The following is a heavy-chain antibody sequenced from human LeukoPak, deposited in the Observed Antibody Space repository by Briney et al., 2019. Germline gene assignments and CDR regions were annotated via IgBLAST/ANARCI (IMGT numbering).Heavy chain of an antibody. D-gene: IGHD2-15*01. CDR2: IIPIFGTA. CDR1: GGTFSSYA. J-gene: IGHJ6*03. V-gene: IGHV1-69*05. Sequence: SVKVSCKASGGTFSSYAISWVRQAPGQGLEWMGGIIPIFGTANYAQKFQGRVTITTDESTSTAYMELRSLRSDDTAVYYCARERGLDPTYYYYMDVWGKGTTVTVSS. CDR3: ARERGLDPTYYYYMDV.